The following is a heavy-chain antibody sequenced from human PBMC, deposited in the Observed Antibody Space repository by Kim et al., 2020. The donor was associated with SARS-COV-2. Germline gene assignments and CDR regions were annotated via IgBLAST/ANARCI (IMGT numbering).Heavy chain of an antibody. J-gene: IGHJ4*02. V-gene: IGHV1-69*10. Sequence: SVKVSCKASGGTFRSDTISWVRQAPGQGLEWMGAIIPVLRIVHSAQKFQGRLKISADTSTNTAYMELSSLRSDDTAVYYCARQSPTSYFDYWGQGTPVTVSA. D-gene: IGHD3-16*01. CDR2: IIPVLRIV. CDR3: ARQSPTSYFDY. CDR1: GGTFRSDT.